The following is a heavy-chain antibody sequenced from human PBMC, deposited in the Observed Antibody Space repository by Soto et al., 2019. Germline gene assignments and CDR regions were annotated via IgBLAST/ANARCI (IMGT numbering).Heavy chain of an antibody. CDR3: ARDITPPSGSTPTAFDY. V-gene: IGHV3-30-3*01. CDR1: GFTFSSYA. Sequence: QVQLVESGGGVVQPGRSLRLSCAASGFTFSSYAMHWVRQAPGKGLEWVAVISYDGSNKYYADSVKGRFTISRDNSKNTLYLQMNSLRAGDTAVYYCARDITPPSGSTPTAFDYWGQGTLVTVSS. J-gene: IGHJ4*02. D-gene: IGHD3-3*01. CDR2: ISYDGSNK.